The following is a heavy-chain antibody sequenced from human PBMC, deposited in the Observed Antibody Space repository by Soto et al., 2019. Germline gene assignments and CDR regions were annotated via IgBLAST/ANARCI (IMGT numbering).Heavy chain of an antibody. CDR1: GYSFTSYW. J-gene: IGHJ6*02. CDR2: IDPSDSYT. CDR3: ARLVVVPAAAKYYYYYYGMDV. Sequence: PGESLKISCNGSGYSFTSYWISWVRQMPGKGLEWMGRIDPSDSYTNYSPSFQGHVTISADKSISTAYLQWSSLKASDTAMYYCARLVVVPAAAKYYYYYYGMDVWGQGTTVTVSS. V-gene: IGHV5-10-1*01. D-gene: IGHD2-2*01.